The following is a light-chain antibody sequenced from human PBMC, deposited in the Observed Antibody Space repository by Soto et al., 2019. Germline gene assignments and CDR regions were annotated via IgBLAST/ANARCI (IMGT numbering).Light chain of an antibody. CDR2: LGS. Sequence: DIVMTQSPLSLPVTPGEPASISCRSSQSLVHRNGYNYWDWYLQKPGQAPQLLIYLGSNRASGVPDRFSGSGSGTDFTLKISRVEADDGGPYYCMQALGIPPTFGPGTRVEIK. V-gene: IGKV2-28*01. CDR1: QSLVHRNGYNY. CDR3: MQALGIPPT. J-gene: IGKJ3*01.